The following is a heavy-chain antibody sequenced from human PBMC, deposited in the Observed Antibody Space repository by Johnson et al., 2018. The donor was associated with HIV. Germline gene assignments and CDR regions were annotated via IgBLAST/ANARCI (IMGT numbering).Heavy chain of an antibody. CDR3: ARGPLVGATSFGYDFAFDI. V-gene: IGHV3-30*04. D-gene: IGHD1-26*01. Sequence: QVHLVESGGGLVKPGGSLRLSCAASGFTFSNYPMHWVRQAPGKGLEWVAVVSYDGSKKFYADSVKGRFTISRDNSKSTLYLQMSSLRAEDTAIYYCARGPLVGATSFGYDFAFDIWGQGTTVTVSS. CDR1: GFTFSNYP. CDR2: VSYDGSKK. J-gene: IGHJ3*02.